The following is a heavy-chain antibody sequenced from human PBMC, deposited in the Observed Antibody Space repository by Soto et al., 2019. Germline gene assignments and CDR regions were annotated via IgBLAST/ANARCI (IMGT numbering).Heavy chain of an antibody. CDR2: IYYSGST. V-gene: IGHV4-39*01. Sequence: SETVSLTCTVSGGAISGSRYYWGWIRQPPGEGLERIGSIYYSGSTYYNPSLKSRVTISVDTSKNQFSLKLSSVTAADTAVYYCARLNYDFWSGYYHDAFDIWGQGTMVT. CDR1: GGAISGSRYY. D-gene: IGHD3-3*01. J-gene: IGHJ3*02. CDR3: ARLNYDFWSGYYHDAFDI.